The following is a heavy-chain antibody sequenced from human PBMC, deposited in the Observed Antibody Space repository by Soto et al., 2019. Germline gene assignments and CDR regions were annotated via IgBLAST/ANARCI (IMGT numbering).Heavy chain of an antibody. D-gene: IGHD3-3*02. V-gene: IGHV1-69*12. J-gene: IGHJ6*02. CDR3: ARDKDRAQLGGNYYYIRDV. CDR1: GGTFSTSA. Sequence: QVQVVQSGAEVKKPGSSVKVSCKTSGGTFSTSAISWVRQAPGQGLEWMGGIMPIFRTAEYAQKFQGRVTITGDESASTAYLELRSLTSEDRAVYYCARDKDRAQLGGNYYYIRDVRGQGTTVTVTS. CDR2: IMPIFRTA.